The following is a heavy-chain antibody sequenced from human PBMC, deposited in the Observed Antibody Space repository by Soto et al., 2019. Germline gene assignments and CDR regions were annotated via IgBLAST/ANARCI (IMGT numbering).Heavy chain of an antibody. J-gene: IGHJ4*02. D-gene: IGHD7-27*01. CDR3: ARLNGDPDS. CDR1: GASISSGGHS. Sequence: SETLSLTCAVSGASISSGGHSWTWIRQPPGEGLEWIGYFSHTGGTYYNPSLKSRVIISVDGSKNLLSLKLRSVTAADTAVYYCARLNGDPDSWGQGTLVTVSS. V-gene: IGHV4-30-2*01. CDR2: FSHTGGT.